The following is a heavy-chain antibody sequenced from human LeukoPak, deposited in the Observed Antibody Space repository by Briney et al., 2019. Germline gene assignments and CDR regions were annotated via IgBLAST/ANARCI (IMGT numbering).Heavy chain of an antibody. D-gene: IGHD3-10*01. CDR1: GYAFTSYY. J-gene: IGHJ4*02. Sequence: ASVKVSCKASGYAFTSYYIHWVRQAPGQGLEWVGIISPSRGNTGYAQKFQGRVTMTRDTSTSTVYMELSSLRSDDTAVYYCAREKEGTCYSDYWGQGTLVTVSS. V-gene: IGHV1-46*01. CDR3: AREKEGTCYSDY. CDR2: ISPSRGNT.